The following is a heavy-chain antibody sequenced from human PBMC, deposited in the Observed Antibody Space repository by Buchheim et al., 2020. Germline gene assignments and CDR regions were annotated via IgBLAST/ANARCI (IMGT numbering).Heavy chain of an antibody. V-gene: IGHV4-61*02. CDR3: ARAYYDFWGSRDCFDP. CDR2: IYTSGST. J-gene: IGHJ5*02. D-gene: IGHD3-3*01. Sequence: QVQLQESGPGLVKPSQTLSLTCSVSGGSISSGSYNWAWLRQPAGKGLEWIGRIYTSGSTNYNPSLKSRVTISVDTSRNQFSLRLSSVTAADTAVCYCARAYYDFWGSRDCFDPWGQGTL. CDR1: GGSISSGSYN.